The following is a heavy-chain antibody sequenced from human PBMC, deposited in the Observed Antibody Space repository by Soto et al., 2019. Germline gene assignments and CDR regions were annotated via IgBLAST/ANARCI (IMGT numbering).Heavy chain of an antibody. CDR2: ISGSGFKK. Sequence: GGSLSLSCESSGFTFRNYDMHWVRQAPGKGLEWISSISGSGFKKYYADSVKGRFTISRDNSKSTVYLELNNLSAEDTAVYHCAKNQGVELVPLATVDWFDPWGQGSVVNVSS. D-gene: IGHD1-26*01. CDR1: GFTFRNYD. J-gene: IGHJ5*02. CDR3: AKNQGVELVPLATVDWFDP. V-gene: IGHV3-23*01.